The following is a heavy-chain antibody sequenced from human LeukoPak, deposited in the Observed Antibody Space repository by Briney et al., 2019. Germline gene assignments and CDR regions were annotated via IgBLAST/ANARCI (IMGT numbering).Heavy chain of an antibody. CDR1: GFTVGSNY. J-gene: IGHJ4*02. Sequence: GGSLRLSCAASGFTVGSNYMSWVRQAPGKGLEWVSAISGSGGSTYYADSVKGRFTISRDNSKNTLYLQMNSLRAEDTAVYYCASSLYDYVWGSYRYTPPDYWGQGTLVTVSS. CDR2: ISGSGGST. V-gene: IGHV3-23*01. CDR3: ASSLYDYVWGSYRYTPPDY. D-gene: IGHD3-16*02.